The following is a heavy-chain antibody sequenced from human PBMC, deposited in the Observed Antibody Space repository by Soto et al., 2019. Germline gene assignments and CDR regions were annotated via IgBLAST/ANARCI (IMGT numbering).Heavy chain of an antibody. CDR2: ISSIISTI. Sequence: GGSLSLSSAASGFTFSIYSMNWVRQAPVKGLEWVSYISSIISTIYYADSVKGRFTISRDNAKNSLYLQMNSLRDEDTAVYYCATTVATQGYYYYGMDVWGQGTTVTVSS. D-gene: IGHD4-17*01. V-gene: IGHV3-48*02. J-gene: IGHJ6*02. CDR1: GFTFSIYS. CDR3: ATTVATQGYYYYGMDV.